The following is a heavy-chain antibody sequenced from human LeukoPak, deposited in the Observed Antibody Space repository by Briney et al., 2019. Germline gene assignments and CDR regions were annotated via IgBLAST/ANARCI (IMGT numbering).Heavy chain of an antibody. CDR1: GFTFSSYW. D-gene: IGHD1-1*01. J-gene: IGHJ4*02. CDR3: AREGNWDPWYFDY. Sequence: GGSLRLSCAASGFTFSSYWMSWVRQAPGKGLEWVANIKQDGSEKYYVDSVKGRSTISRDNAKNSLYLQMNSLRAEDTAVYYCAREGNWDPWYFDYWGQGTLVTVSS. CDR2: IKQDGSEK. V-gene: IGHV3-7*01.